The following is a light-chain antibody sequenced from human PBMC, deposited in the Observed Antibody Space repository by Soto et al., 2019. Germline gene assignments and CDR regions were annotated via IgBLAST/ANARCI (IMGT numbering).Light chain of an antibody. CDR1: SSDVGGYNY. CDR3: AAWDDSLNAVV. CDR2: DVS. Sequence: QSVVTQPASVSGSPGQSITISCTGASSDVGGYNYVSWYQQHPGKAPKVLISDVSNRPSGISNRFSGSKSGTSASLAISGLQSEDEADYSCAAWDDSLNAVVFGGVTKVTVL. J-gene: IGLJ2*01. V-gene: IGLV2-14*01.